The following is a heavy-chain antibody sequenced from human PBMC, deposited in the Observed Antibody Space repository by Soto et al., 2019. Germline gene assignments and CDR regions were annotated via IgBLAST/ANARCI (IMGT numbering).Heavy chain of an antibody. Sequence: GASVKVSCKASGYTFTSYGISWVRQAPGQGLEWMGWISAYNGNTNYAQKLQGRVTMTTDTSTSTAYMELRSLRSDDTAVYYCARDYGSGWYPYYFDYWGQGTLVTVSS. CDR1: GYTFTSYG. V-gene: IGHV1-18*01. D-gene: IGHD6-19*01. J-gene: IGHJ4*02. CDR2: ISAYNGNT. CDR3: ARDYGSGWYPYYFDY.